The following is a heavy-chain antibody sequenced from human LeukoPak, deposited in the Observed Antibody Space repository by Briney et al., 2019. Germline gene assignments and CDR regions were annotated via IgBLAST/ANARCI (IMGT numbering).Heavy chain of an antibody. Sequence: GGSLRLSCAASGFTFSSYEMNWVRQAPGKGLEWVANTNPDGGEKNYVDSVEGRFTISRDNAKNSLYLQMNSLRAEDTAIYYCARDLGWNRFDPWGQGTLVTVSS. CDR3: ARDLGWNRFDP. J-gene: IGHJ5*02. CDR2: TNPDGGEK. CDR1: GFTFSSYE. V-gene: IGHV3-7*01. D-gene: IGHD3/OR15-3a*01.